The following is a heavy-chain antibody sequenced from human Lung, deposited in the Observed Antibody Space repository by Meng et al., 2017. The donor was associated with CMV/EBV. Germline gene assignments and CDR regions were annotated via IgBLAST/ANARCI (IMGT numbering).Heavy chain of an antibody. V-gene: IGHV3-7*01. CDR3: ASSFED. D-gene: IGHD3-10*01. CDR1: GFPFSTYW. J-gene: IGHJ4*02. CDR2: IKQDGSEK. Sequence: GGSLRLFCAASGFPFSTYWMNWVRQAPGKGLEWVANIKQDGSEKYYVGSVEGRFTISRENAKNSLYLQMNSLRAEDTAVYYCASSFEDWGQGPLVTVSS.